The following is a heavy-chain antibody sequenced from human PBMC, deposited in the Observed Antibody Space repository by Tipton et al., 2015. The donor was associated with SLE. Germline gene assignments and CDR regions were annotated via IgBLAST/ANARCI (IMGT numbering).Heavy chain of an antibody. CDR1: GFTVSSNS. CDR3: AKDHFRLANDY. Sequence: VQLVQSGGGLVQPGGSLRVSCAASGFTVSSNSMAWVRQAPAKGLEWVANIKEDGSEKHYVDSVKDRLTISRDNAKNSLYLQMNSLRDEDTAVYYCAKDHFRLANDYCGSGTLVTVSS. CDR2: IKEDGSEK. J-gene: IGHJ4*02. V-gene: IGHV3-7*01. D-gene: IGHD5-12*01.